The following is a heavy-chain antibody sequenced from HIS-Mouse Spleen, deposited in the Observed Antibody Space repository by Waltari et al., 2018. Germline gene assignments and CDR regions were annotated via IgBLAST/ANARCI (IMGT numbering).Heavy chain of an antibody. Sequence: EVQLLESGGGLVQPGGSVRLSCAASGFTFSRSAMSWVRQAPGKVLEWVSAISGSGGSTYYADSVKGRFTISRDNSKNTLYLQMNSLRAEDTAVYYCANPKSVAAAPQYFQHWGQGTLVTVSS. D-gene: IGHD2-2*01. CDR1: GFTFSRSA. CDR2: ISGSGGST. V-gene: IGHV3-23*01. J-gene: IGHJ1*01. CDR3: ANPKSVAAAPQYFQH.